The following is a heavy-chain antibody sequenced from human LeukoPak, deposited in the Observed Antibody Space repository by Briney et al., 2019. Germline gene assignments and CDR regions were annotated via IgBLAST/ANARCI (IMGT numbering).Heavy chain of an antibody. V-gene: IGHV4-34*01. CDR1: GGSFSGYY. J-gene: IGHJ5*02. CDR3: ALAGSRNWFDP. CDR2: INHSGGT. D-gene: IGHD3-10*01. Sequence: SETLSLTCAVYGGSFSGYYWSWIRQPPGKGLEWIGEINHSGGTNYNPSLKSRVTISVDTSKNQFSLKLSSVTAADTAVYYCALAGSRNWFDPWGQGTLVTVSS.